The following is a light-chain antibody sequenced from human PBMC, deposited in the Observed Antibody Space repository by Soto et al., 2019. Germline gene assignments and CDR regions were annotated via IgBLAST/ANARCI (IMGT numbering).Light chain of an antibody. CDR2: DAF. V-gene: IGKV1-5*01. Sequence: DIQMTQSPSTLSASVGDRVTISCRASQSISSWLAWYQQKPGKAPKLLIYDAFSLESGVPSRFSGTGSGTEFTLTISSLQPDDLATYFCQQYHTVPYTFGQGTRLEI. CDR3: QQYHTVPYT. J-gene: IGKJ5*01. CDR1: QSISSW.